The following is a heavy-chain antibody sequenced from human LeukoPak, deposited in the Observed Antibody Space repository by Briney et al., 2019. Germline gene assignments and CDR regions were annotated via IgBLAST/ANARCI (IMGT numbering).Heavy chain of an antibody. CDR3: ASEVSVSSYYFDW. CDR1: GFIFSDYY. Sequence: PGGSLRLSCAASGFIFSDYYMSWIRQAPGKGLEWISYISSTSSYTNYVDSAKAQSTTTTDNAKNSMYLQMNTLRAEAAAVHYCASEVSVSSYYFDWWGQGTLVTVSS. CDR2: ISSTSSYT. V-gene: IGHV3-11*05. J-gene: IGHJ4*02. D-gene: IGHD5/OR15-5a*01.